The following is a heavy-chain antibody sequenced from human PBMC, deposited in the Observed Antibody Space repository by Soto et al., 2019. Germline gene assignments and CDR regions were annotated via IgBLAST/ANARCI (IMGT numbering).Heavy chain of an antibody. Sequence: GGSLGLSCAASGFPISSYIMNLVRKAPGKGLEWVSSISSSSIYIYYADSVKGRFTISRDNAKNSLYLQMNSLRAEDTAVYSCARDFDYGRPLDYWGQGTLVTVSS. J-gene: IGHJ4*02. D-gene: IGHD4-17*01. CDR1: GFPISSYI. CDR2: ISSSSIYI. CDR3: ARDFDYGRPLDY. V-gene: IGHV3-21*01.